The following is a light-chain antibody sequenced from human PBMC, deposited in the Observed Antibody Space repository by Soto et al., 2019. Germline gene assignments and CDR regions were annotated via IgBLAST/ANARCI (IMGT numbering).Light chain of an antibody. CDR1: SFNIGSNS. CDR2: SNN. J-gene: IGLJ2*01. CDR3: AAWDDRLTGHVV. Sequence: QSVLTQPPSASVTPGQRVTISCSGSSFNIGSNSVNWYQQLPGAAPKLLIYSNNQRPSGVPDRFSGSKSGTSASLAISGLQSEDEADYYCAAWDDRLTGHVVFGGGTKVTVL. V-gene: IGLV1-44*01.